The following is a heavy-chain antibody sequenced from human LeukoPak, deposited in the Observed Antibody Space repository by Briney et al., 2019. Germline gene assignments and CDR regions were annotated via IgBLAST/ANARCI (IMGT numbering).Heavy chain of an antibody. V-gene: IGHV3-48*02. CDR1: GFSFSSYS. CDR2: ISSSSYTM. Sequence: QPGGSLRLSCVASGFSFSSYSINWVRQAPGKGLEWVSFISSSSYTMYYADSVKGRFTISRDNAKRSLYLQMNSLRDEDTAVYYCARPGSTSCDGERCYYGMDVWGQGTTVTVSS. J-gene: IGHJ6*02. D-gene: IGHD2-2*01. CDR3: ARPGSTSCDGERCYYGMDV.